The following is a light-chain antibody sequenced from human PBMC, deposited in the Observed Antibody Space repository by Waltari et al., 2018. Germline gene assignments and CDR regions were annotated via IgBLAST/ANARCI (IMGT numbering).Light chain of an antibody. CDR1: QSVSHH. Sequence: DIQLTQSPSSLSASVGDRVTITCRASQSVSHHLNWYQQQPGKAPKLLIFGVINLQSGVPSRFSGSGSGTEFTLTISSLQPEDFATYYCHESHNVNNFGQGTKLEIK. V-gene: IGKV1-39*01. J-gene: IGKJ2*01. CDR3: HESHNVNN. CDR2: GVI.